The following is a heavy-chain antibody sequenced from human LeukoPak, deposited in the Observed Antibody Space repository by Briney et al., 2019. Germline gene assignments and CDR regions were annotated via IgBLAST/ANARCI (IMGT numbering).Heavy chain of an antibody. CDR3: TRVFVGDEYSSSGY. J-gene: IGHJ4*02. CDR1: GFTFDDYA. V-gene: IGHV3-74*01. D-gene: IGHD6-13*01. CDR2: INSDGSST. Sequence: PGGSLRLSCAASGFTFDDYAMHWVRQAPGKGLVWVSRINSDGSSTTYADSVKGRFTISRDNAKNTLYLQMNSLKVEDTAVYYCTRVFVGDEYSSSGYWGQGTLVTVSS.